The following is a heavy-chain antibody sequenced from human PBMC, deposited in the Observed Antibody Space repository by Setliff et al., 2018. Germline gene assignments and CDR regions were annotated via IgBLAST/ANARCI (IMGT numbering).Heavy chain of an antibody. D-gene: IGHD2-15*01. Sequence: ASVKVSCKTSGYLLTSYGLTWVRQAPGQGLDWLGWISPYNGHTNYAQKLQGXXXXXTXXXXXXXXXXXXXXXXXXTAVYFCALSSLSLCSGGNCPNAFDVWGRGTLVTVSS. CDR3: ALSSLSLCSGGNCPNAFDV. CDR2: ISPYNGHT. CDR1: GYLLTSYG. V-gene: IGHV1-18*01. J-gene: IGHJ3*01.